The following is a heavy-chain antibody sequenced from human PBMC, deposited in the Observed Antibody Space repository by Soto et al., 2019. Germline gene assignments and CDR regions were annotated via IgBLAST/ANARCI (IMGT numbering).Heavy chain of an antibody. V-gene: IGHV4-59*01. CDR1: GGSISSYY. J-gene: IGHJ4*02. Sequence: SDALSLTCTVSGGSISSYYWSWILQSPGKGLEWIGYMHDSGSTSYNPSLKSRVTISVDTSRNQFSLKLTSVTAADTAVYYCAPPLSAWGEGILVT. CDR2: MHDSGST. CDR3: APPLSA. D-gene: IGHD3-3*01.